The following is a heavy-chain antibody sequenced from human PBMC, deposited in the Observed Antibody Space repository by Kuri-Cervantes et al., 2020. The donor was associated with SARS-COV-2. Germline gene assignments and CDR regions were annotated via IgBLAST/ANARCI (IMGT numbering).Heavy chain of an antibody. CDR2: ISYDGSNK. Sequence: LSLTCAASGFTFSSYAMHWVRQAPGKGLEWVAVISYDGSNKYYADSVKGRFTISRDNSKNTLYLQMDSLRADDTAVYYCARGDSALTGYYFDSWGQGTLVTVSS. CDR1: GFTFSSYA. V-gene: IGHV3-30*04. CDR3: ARGDSALTGYYFDS. D-gene: IGHD3-22*01. J-gene: IGHJ4*02.